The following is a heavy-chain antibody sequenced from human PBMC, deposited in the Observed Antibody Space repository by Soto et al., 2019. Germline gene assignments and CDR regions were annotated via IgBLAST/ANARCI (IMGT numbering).Heavy chain of an antibody. CDR1: GFTFSNAW. CDR2: IKSKTDGGTT. V-gene: IGHV3-15*01. J-gene: IGHJ6*02. CDR3: TGRNYGDYYYYYYGMDV. D-gene: IGHD4-17*01. Sequence: GGSLRLSCAASGFTFSNAWMSWVRQAPGKGLEWVGRIKSKTDGGTTDYAAPVKGRFTISRDDSKNTLYLQMNSLKTEDTAVYYCTGRNYGDYYYYYYGMDVWGQGTTVTVSS.